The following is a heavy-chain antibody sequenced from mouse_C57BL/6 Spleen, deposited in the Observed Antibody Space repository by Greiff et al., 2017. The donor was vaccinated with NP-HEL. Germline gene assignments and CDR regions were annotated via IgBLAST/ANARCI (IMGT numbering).Heavy chain of an antibody. D-gene: IGHD1-1*01. V-gene: IGHV1-59*01. CDR1: GYTFTSYW. Sequence: QVQLQQPGAELVRPGTSVKLSCKASGYTFTSYWMHWVKQRPGQGLEWIGVIDPSDSYTNYNQKFKGKATLTVDTSSSTAYMQLSSLTSEDSAVYYCARDDGSSVRYFDYWGQGTTLTVSS. J-gene: IGHJ2*01. CDR2: IDPSDSYT. CDR3: ARDDGSSVRYFDY.